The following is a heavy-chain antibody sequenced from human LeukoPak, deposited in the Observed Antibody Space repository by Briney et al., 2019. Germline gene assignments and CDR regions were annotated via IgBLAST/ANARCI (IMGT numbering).Heavy chain of an antibody. CDR3: ARGPGGSSNYYYYGVDV. J-gene: IGHJ6*02. D-gene: IGHD1-26*01. CDR2: ISSNGGST. V-gene: IGHV3-64*01. CDR1: GFTFSSYA. Sequence: GGSLRLSCAASGFTFSSYAMHWVRQAPGKGLEYVSAISSNGGSTYYANSVKGRFTISRDNSKNTLYLQMGSLRAEDMAVYYCARGPGGSSNYYYYGVDVWGQGTTVTVSS.